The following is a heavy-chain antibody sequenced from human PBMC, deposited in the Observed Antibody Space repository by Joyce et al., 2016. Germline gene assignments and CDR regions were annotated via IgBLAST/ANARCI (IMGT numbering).Heavy chain of an antibody. Sequence: QVQLQQWGAGLLKPSETLSLTCAVYGGSFSGYYWGWIRQPPGKGLEWIGEINHNGSTNYNPSLESRVTISVDTSKNQFSLRLSSVTAADTAVYYCARGLSAFDYSNYAGYDYWGQGTLVTVSS. CDR2: INHNGST. D-gene: IGHD4-11*01. CDR3: ARGLSAFDYSNYAGYDY. V-gene: IGHV4-34*01. J-gene: IGHJ4*02. CDR1: GGSFSGYY.